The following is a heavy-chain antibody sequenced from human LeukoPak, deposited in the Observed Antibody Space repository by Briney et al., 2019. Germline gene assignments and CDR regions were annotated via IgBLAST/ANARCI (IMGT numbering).Heavy chain of an antibody. CDR3: ARDLWAVVVVAATAPFDP. Sequence: GASVKVSCKASGYTFTSYGISWVRQAPGQGPEWMGWISAYNGNTNYAQKLQGRVTVTTDTSTSTAYMELRSLRSDDTAVYYCARDLWAVVVVAATAPFDPWGQGTLVTVSS. CDR2: ISAYNGNT. CDR1: GYTFTSYG. V-gene: IGHV1-18*01. D-gene: IGHD2-15*01. J-gene: IGHJ5*02.